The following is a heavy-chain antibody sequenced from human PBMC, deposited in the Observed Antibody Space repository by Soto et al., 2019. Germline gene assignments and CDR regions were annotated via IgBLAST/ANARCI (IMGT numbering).Heavy chain of an antibody. Sequence: LRLSCAASGFTFSSYAMSWVRQAPGKGLEWVSAISGSGGSTFYADSVKGRFTISRDNSKNTLYLQMNSLRAEDTAVYYCAKDERGRSGPTGYWGQGTPVPVSS. D-gene: IGHD1-26*01. CDR2: ISGSGGST. V-gene: IGHV3-23*01. J-gene: IGHJ4*02. CDR3: AKDERGRSGPTGY. CDR1: GFTFSSYA.